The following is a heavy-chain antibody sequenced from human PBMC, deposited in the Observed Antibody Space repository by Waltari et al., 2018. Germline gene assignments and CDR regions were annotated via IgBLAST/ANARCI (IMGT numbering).Heavy chain of an antibody. CDR3: ARGLGIGIVVVPASTWRWFDP. CDR2: INHSGST. D-gene: IGHD2-2*01. Sequence: QVQLQQWGAGLLKPSETLSLTCAVYGGSFSGYSWSWIRQPPGKGLEWIGEINHSGSTNYNPSLKSRVTISVDTSKNQFSLKLSSVTAADTAVYYCARGLGIGIVVVPASTWRWFDPWGQGTLVTVSS. CDR1: GGSFSGYS. J-gene: IGHJ5*02. V-gene: IGHV4-34*01.